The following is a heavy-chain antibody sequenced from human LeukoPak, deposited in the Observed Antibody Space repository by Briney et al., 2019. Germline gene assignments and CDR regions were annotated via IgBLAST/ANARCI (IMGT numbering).Heavy chain of an antibody. D-gene: IGHD3-22*01. CDR1: GFTFSSYA. J-gene: IGHJ4*02. V-gene: IGHV3-23*01. CDR3: AKGRRGYDSSGYDY. Sequence: GGSLRLSCAASGFTFSSYAMSWVRQAPGKGLEWVSAISGSGGSTYYADSVKGRFTISRDNSKNTLYLQMNTLRAEDTAVYYCAKGRRGYDSSGYDYWGQGTLVTVSS. CDR2: ISGSGGST.